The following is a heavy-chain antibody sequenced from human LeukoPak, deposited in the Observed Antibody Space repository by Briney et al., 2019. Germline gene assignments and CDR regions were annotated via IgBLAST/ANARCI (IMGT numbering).Heavy chain of an antibody. Sequence: GRSLRLSCAASGFTFSSYAMHWVRQAPGKGLEWVAVISYDGSNKYYADSVKGRFTISRDNSKNTLYLQMNSLRAEDTAVYYCAVTESGYDYVWGSYPGDAFDIRGQGTMVTVSS. J-gene: IGHJ3*02. CDR2: ISYDGSNK. CDR3: AVTESGYDYVWGSYPGDAFDI. CDR1: GFTFSSYA. V-gene: IGHV3-30*04. D-gene: IGHD3-16*02.